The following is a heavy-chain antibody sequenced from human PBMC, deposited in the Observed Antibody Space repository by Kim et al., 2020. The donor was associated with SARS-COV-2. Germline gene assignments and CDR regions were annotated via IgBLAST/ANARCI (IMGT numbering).Heavy chain of an antibody. J-gene: IGHJ4*02. CDR2: ISTSSSII. D-gene: IGHD3-22*01. CDR1: DFTFSSYS. Sequence: GGSLRLSCAASDFTFSSYSMNWVRQAPGKGLEWVSYISTSSSIIYYADSVKGRFTISRDNAKKSLYLEMNSLRDEDTAVYYCARDDSSGYHYFDYWGQGTLVTVSS. CDR3: ARDDSSGYHYFDY. V-gene: IGHV3-48*02.